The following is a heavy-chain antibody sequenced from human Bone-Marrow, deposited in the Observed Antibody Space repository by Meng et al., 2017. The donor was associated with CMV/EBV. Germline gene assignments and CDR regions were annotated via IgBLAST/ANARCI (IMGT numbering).Heavy chain of an antibody. CDR3: ARDSLLRFSPTRAV. D-gene: IGHD3-3*01. CDR2: SSIYKVTP. CDR1: GYTFTSYA. V-gene: IGHV1-18*01. Sequence: ASVKVSCKASGYTFTSYAITWVRQAPGQGLEWMGWSSIYKVTPDYAQKFQDRISMTTDTSTNTAYMELKSLRSDDTAVYYCARDSLLRFSPTRAVWGPGTTVTCSS. J-gene: IGHJ6*01.